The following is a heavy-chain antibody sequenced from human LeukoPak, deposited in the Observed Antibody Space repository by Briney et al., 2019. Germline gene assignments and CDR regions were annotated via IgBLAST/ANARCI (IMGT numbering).Heavy chain of an antibody. J-gene: IGHJ4*02. Sequence: SETLSLTCTVSGGSVSSDYWNWIRQPPGKGLEWIGYIHYTGNTNDNPSLKSRVTISMDASKNQFSLKLNSVTAADTALYYCARRSTYGFFDHWGQGTLVTVSS. CDR2: IHYTGNT. D-gene: IGHD4-17*01. V-gene: IGHV4-59*08. CDR1: GGSVSSDY. CDR3: ARRSTYGFFDH.